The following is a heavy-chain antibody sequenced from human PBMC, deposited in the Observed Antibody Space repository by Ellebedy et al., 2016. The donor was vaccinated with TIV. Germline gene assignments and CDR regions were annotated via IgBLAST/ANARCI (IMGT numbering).Heavy chain of an antibody. Sequence: GESLKISXAASGFTFSSYWMHWVRQAPGKGLVWVSRINSDGSSTSYADSVKGRFTISRDNAKNTLYLQMNSLRAEDTAVYYCARDHSRGGDPGYWGQGTLVTVSS. CDR1: GFTFSSYW. D-gene: IGHD2-21*02. CDR3: ARDHSRGGDPGY. CDR2: INSDGSST. J-gene: IGHJ4*02. V-gene: IGHV3-74*01.